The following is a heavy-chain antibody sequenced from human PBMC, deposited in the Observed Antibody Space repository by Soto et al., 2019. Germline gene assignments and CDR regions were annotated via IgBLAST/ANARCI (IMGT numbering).Heavy chain of an antibody. J-gene: IGHJ4*02. V-gene: IGHV3-48*03. D-gene: IGHD5-18*01. Sequence: EVQLVESGGGLVQPGGSLRLSCAASGFTFSSYEMNWVRQAPGKGLEWVSYISSSGSTIYYADSVKGRFTISRDNAKNSLYLQMNSLRAEDTAVYYCAKDGAWIQLVGSGYFDYWGQGTLVTVSS. CDR1: GFTFSSYE. CDR2: ISSSGSTI. CDR3: AKDGAWIQLVGSGYFDY.